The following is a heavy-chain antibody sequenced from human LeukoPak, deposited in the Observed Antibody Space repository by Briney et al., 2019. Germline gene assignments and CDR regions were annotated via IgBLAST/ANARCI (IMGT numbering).Heavy chain of an antibody. J-gene: IGHJ4*02. Sequence: SETLSCHWTGSSGSVCYFYWGWLGHRPGLGLVWFGFFSYSGSTNYNPSLKSRVTISVDTSKNQFSLKLTSVTAADTAVYYCARDGPGDVGFDYWGQGTLVTVSS. CDR2: FSYSGST. CDR1: SGSVCYFY. D-gene: IGHD7-27*01. CDR3: ARDGPGDVGFDY. V-gene: IGHV4-59*02.